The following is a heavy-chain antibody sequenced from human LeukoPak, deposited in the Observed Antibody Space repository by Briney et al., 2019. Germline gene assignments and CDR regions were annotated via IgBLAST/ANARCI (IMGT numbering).Heavy chain of an antibody. D-gene: IGHD6-13*01. CDR1: GYTFTGYY. CDR3: ARDSSRHYYYYYMDV. J-gene: IGHJ6*03. Sequence: ASVKVSCKASGYTFTGYYMHWVRQAPGQGLEWMGRINPNSGGTNYAQKFQGRVTMTRDTSISTAYMELSRPRSDDTAVYYCARDSSRHYYYYYMDVWGKGTTVTVSS. V-gene: IGHV1-2*06. CDR2: INPNSGGT.